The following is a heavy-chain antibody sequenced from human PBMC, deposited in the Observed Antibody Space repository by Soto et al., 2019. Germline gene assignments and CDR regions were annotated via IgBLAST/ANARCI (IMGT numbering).Heavy chain of an antibody. CDR1: GFSFSNYG. Sequence: EVQLLESGGALIQPGGSLRLSCVASGFSFSNYGMSWVRQAPGKGLEWVSGISGNGGSAYYADSVKGRFTISRDNSKNTVSLQMNSLRAEDTAVYYCAKDLEWLLRHFENWGQGTLVTVSS. V-gene: IGHV3-23*01. D-gene: IGHD3-22*01. CDR2: ISGNGGSA. CDR3: AKDLEWLLRHFEN. J-gene: IGHJ4*02.